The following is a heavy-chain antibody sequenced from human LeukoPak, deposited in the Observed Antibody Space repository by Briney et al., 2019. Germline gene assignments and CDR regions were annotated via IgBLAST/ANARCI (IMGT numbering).Heavy chain of an antibody. J-gene: IGHJ4*02. Sequence: GSLRLSCAASGFTFSSYAMHWVRQAPGKGLEWVAVISYDGSNKYYADSVKGRFTISRDNSKNTLYLQMNSLRAEDTAVYYCARSRRIVVVTAIVTIDYWGQGTLVTVSS. CDR2: ISYDGSNK. CDR3: ARSRRIVVVTAIVTIDY. V-gene: IGHV3-30-3*01. CDR1: GFTFSSYA. D-gene: IGHD2-21*02.